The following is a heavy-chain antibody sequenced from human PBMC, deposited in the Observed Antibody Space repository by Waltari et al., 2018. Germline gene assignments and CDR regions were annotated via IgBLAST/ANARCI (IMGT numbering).Heavy chain of an antibody. CDR2: IYHSGST. D-gene: IGHD5-18*01. V-gene: IGHV4-38-2*01. CDR3: ARRTQLWLPNFDY. J-gene: IGHJ4*02. Sequence: QVQLQESGPGLVKPSETLSLTCPVSGYSISSGYYCGWLRQPPGKGLEWIGSIYHSGSTYYNPSLKSRVTISVDTSKNQFSLKLSSVTAADTAVYYCARRTQLWLPNFDYWGQGTLVTVSS. CDR1: GYSISSGYY.